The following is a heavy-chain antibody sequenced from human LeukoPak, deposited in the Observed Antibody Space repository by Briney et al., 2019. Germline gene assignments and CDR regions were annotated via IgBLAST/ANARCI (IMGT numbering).Heavy chain of an antibody. CDR1: GDSISSYY. D-gene: IGHD3-22*01. CDR2: IYYSGST. V-gene: IGHV4-59*01. Sequence: SETLSLTCTVSGDSISSYYWSWIRQPPGKGLEWIGYIYYSGSTIYNPSLKSRVTISVDTSKNQFSLKLSSVTAADTAVYYCARSDYDTSKFDLWGRGTLVTVSS. J-gene: IGHJ2*01. CDR3: ARSDYDTSKFDL.